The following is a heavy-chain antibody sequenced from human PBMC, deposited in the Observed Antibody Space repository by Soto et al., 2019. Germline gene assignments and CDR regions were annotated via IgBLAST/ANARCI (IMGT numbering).Heavy chain of an antibody. Sequence: GGSLRLSCAASGFTVSSNYMSWVRQAPGKGLEWVSVIYSGGSTYYADSVKGRFTISRDNSKNTLYLQMNSLRAEDTAVYYCAREDSGVSSGWYYFDYWGQGTLVTVSS. CDR3: AREDSGVSSGWYYFDY. V-gene: IGHV3-53*01. J-gene: IGHJ4*02. CDR2: IYSGGST. CDR1: GFTVSSNY. D-gene: IGHD6-19*01.